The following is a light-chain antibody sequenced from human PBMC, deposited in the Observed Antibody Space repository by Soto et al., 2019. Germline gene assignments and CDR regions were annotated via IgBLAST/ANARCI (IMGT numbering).Light chain of an antibody. J-gene: IGLJ1*01. CDR2: GNS. CDR3: KYYDSSLSGFYV. Sequence: QSVLAQPPSVSGAPGQRVNISCTGSSSNIGAGYDVHWYQQLPGTAPKLLIYGNSNRPSGVPDRFSGSKSDTSASLAITGLQAEDEADYHCKYYDSSLSGFYVFGTGTKVTVL. V-gene: IGLV1-40*01. CDR1: SSNIGAGYD.